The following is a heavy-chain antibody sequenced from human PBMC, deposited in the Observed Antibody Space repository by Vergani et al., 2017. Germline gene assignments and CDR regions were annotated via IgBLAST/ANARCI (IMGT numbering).Heavy chain of an antibody. CDR1: GFTFSSYS. V-gene: IGHV3-48*04. CDR2: ISSSSSTI. Sequence: EVQLVESGGGLVQPGGSLRLSCAASGFTFSSYSMNWVRQAPGKGLEWVSYISSSSSTIYYADSVKGRFTISRDNAKTSLYLQMNSLRAEDTAVYYCARVKERGLPHDAFDIWGQGTMVTVSS. D-gene: IGHD5/OR15-5a*01. CDR3: ARVKERGLPHDAFDI. J-gene: IGHJ3*02.